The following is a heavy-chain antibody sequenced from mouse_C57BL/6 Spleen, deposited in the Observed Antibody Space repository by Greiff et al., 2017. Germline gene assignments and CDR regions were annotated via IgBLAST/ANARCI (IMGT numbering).Heavy chain of an antibody. Sequence: QVQLQQSGAELVKPGASVKISCKASGYAFSSYWMNWVKQRPGKGLEWIGQIYPGDGDTNYNGKFKGKATLTADKSSSTAYMQLSSLTSEDSAVYFCARRGGTTVVEDYAMDYWGQGTSVTVSS. CDR3: ARRGGTTVVEDYAMDY. V-gene: IGHV1-80*01. J-gene: IGHJ4*01. D-gene: IGHD1-1*01. CDR1: GYAFSSYW. CDR2: IYPGDGDT.